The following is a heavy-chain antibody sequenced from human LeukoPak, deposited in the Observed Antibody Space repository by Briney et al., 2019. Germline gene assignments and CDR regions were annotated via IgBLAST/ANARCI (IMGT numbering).Heavy chain of an antibody. Sequence: GVSLRLSCAASGFTFRNYAMSWVRQAPGKGLEWVSSMIGSGGSTFYAGDSTSYADSVKGRFTISRDNSKNTLYLQMSSLRVEDTAVYFCGKAEAGTYYFDYWGEGTLVTVSS. CDR3: GKAEAGTYYFDY. J-gene: IGHJ4*02. D-gene: IGHD6-19*01. CDR1: GFTFRNYA. CDR2: MIGSGGSTFYAGDST. V-gene: IGHV3-23*01.